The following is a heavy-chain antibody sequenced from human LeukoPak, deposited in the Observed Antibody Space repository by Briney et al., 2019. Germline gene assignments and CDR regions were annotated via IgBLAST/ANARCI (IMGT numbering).Heavy chain of an antibody. CDR1: GFTFSGYD. CDR2: ISGSSSYI. Sequence: GGSLRLSCAASGFTFSGYDMNWVRQAPGKGLEWVSSISGSSSYIYYADSMKGRFTISRDNAKNSLYLQMNSLRAEDTAVYYCARGSSNVAARDNWFDPWGQGTLVTVSS. D-gene: IGHD6-6*01. CDR3: ARGSSNVAARDNWFDP. V-gene: IGHV3-21*01. J-gene: IGHJ5*02.